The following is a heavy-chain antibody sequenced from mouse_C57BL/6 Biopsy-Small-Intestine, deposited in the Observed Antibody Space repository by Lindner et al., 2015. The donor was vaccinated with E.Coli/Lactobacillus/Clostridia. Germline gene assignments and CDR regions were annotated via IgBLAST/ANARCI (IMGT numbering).Heavy chain of an antibody. J-gene: IGHJ2*01. D-gene: IGHD3-2*02. CDR1: GYAFTNYL. V-gene: IGHV1-54*01. CDR2: INPGSGDT. Sequence: VQLQESGAELVRPETSVKVSCKASGYAFTNYLIEWIKQRPGQGLEWIGVINPGSGDTNYNEKFKGKATLTADKSSSTAYMQLSSLTSEDSAVYFCARSGDCFDYWGQGTTLTVSS. CDR3: ARSGDCFDY.